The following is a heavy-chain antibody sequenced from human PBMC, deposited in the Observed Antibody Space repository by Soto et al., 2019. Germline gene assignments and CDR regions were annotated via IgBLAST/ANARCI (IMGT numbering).Heavy chain of an antibody. V-gene: IGHV4-31*03. CDR1: GGSIISDTYS. CDR3: ARKGDNGLDH. J-gene: IGHJ4*02. Sequence: KASETLSLTCTVSGGSIISDTYSFTCIRQHPWNGLEWIGYIYYSGVTYHNSSLDSRVTISLDTSKNQIYLKLTSVTAADTAVYYCARKGDNGLDHWGQGTLVTVSS. D-gene: IGHD3-16*01. CDR2: IYYSGVT.